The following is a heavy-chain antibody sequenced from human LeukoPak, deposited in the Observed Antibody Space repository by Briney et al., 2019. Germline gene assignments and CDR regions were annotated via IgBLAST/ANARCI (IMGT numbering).Heavy chain of an antibody. V-gene: IGHV1-18*01. D-gene: IGHD1-1*01. J-gene: IGHJ4*02. CDR3: GTGPYYFDI. CDR2: ISVHYGNT. Sequence: ASVKVSCKASGYNSMSFGISWVKQAPGQGLEWMGWISVHYGNTNYAQKFQDRFTVTTDTSTSTAYMELRSLRSDDTAVYYCGTGPYYFDIWGQGTLVTVSS. CDR1: GYNSMSFG.